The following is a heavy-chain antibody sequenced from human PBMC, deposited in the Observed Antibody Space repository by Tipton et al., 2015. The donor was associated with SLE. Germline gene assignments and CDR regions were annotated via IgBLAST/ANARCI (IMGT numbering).Heavy chain of an antibody. CDR3: ARDEGGSGGFDY. Sequence: TLSLTCTVSGGSISSYYWSWIRQHPGKGLEWIGYIYYSGSTYYNPSLKSRVTISVDASKNQFSLKLSSVTAADTAVYYCARDEGGSGGFDYWGQGTLVTVSS. D-gene: IGHD6-19*01. J-gene: IGHJ4*02. CDR2: IYYSGST. V-gene: IGHV4-31*03. CDR1: GGSISSYY.